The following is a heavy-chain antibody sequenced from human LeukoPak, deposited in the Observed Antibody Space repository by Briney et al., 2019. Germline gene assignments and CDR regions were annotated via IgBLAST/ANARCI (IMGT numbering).Heavy chain of an antibody. J-gene: IGHJ5*02. CDR1: GGTFSSYA. Sequence: SVKVSCKASGGTFSSYAISGVRQAPGQGLEWMGRSIAILSIANYAQKIQGIATTTEDKSKSTAHMELSSLRSEDTAVYCCARAGTMVVAENWFDPWGQGTLVTVSS. D-gene: IGHD2-15*01. V-gene: IGHV1-69*04. CDR3: ARAGTMVVAENWFDP. CDR2: SIAILSIA.